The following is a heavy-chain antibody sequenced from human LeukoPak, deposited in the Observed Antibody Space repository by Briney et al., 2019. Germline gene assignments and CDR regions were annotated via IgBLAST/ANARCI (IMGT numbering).Heavy chain of an antibody. Sequence: ASVKVSCKASGYTFTGYYLHWVRQAPGRGLEWMGWIDPKSGGTNYPQKYQGRVTMTRDTSISTAYMELSRLRSDDTAVYYCARDFTMIVVVIGYWGQGTLVTVSS. CDR3: ARDFTMIVVVIGY. CDR1: GYTFTGYY. V-gene: IGHV1-2*02. D-gene: IGHD3-22*01. CDR2: IDPKSGGT. J-gene: IGHJ4*02.